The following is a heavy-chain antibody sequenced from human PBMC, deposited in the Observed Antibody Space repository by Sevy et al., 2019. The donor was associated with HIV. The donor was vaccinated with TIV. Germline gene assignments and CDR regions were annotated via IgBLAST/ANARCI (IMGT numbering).Heavy chain of an antibody. D-gene: IGHD6-25*01. V-gene: IGHV4-59*01. CDR2: IHYSGIT. J-gene: IGHJ4*02. Sequence: SQTLSLTCTVSGGSITTYYWSWIRQPPGKGLEGSGYIHYSGITNDNPSLKSRLTISLDTSQNQFSLKLTSVTAADKAVSYCARAATGAFDYWGQGTLVTVSS. CDR3: ARAATGAFDY. CDR1: GGSITTYY.